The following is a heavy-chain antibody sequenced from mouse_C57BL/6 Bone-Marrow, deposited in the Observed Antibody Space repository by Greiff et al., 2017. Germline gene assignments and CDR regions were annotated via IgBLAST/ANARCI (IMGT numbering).Heavy chain of an antibody. J-gene: IGHJ1*03. CDR2: IWGVGST. Sequence: QVQLKESGPGLVAPSQSLSITCTVSGFSLTSYGVDWVRQSPGKGLEWLGVIWGVGSTNYNSALKSRLSISKDNSKSQVFLQMNSLQTDDTAMYYCARDYGSSYGYWYFDVWGTGTTVTVSS. CDR3: ARDYGSSYGYWYFDV. CDR1: GFSLTSYG. V-gene: IGHV2-6*01. D-gene: IGHD1-1*01.